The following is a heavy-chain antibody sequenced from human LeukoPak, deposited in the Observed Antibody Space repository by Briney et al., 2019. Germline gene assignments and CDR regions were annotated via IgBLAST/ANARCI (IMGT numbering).Heavy chain of an antibody. CDR1: GGTFSSYA. V-gene: IGHV1-69*05. D-gene: IGHD5-18*01. CDR3: ARDGYSTSRYYYYSMDV. CDR2: IIAIFGTA. Sequence: SVKVSCKASGGTFSSYAISWVRQAPGQGLEWMGRIIAIFGTANYAQKFQGRVTITTDESTSTAYMELSSLRSEDTAVYYCARDGYSTSRYYYYSMDVWGKGTTVTVSS. J-gene: IGHJ6*03.